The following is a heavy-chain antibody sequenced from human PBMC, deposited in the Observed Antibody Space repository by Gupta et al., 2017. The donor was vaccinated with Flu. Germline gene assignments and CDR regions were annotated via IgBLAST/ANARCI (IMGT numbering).Heavy chain of an antibody. Sequence: QVQLQQWGAGLLKPSETLSLTCAVYGGSFSGYYWSWIRQPPGKGLEWIGEINHSGSTNYNPSLKSRVTISVDTSKNQFSLKLSSVTAADTAVYYCATSGSSSNTNYYYYGMDVWGQGTTVTVSS. V-gene: IGHV4-34*01. CDR2: INHSGST. CDR1: GGSFSGYY. J-gene: IGHJ6*02. D-gene: IGHD6-6*01. CDR3: ATSGSSSNTNYYYYGMDV.